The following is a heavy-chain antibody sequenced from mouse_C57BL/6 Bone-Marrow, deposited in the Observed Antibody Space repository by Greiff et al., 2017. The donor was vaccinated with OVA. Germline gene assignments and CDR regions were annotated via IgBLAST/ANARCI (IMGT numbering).Heavy chain of an antibody. CDR2: INPSSGYT. V-gene: IGHV1-4*01. D-gene: IGHD1-1*02. J-gene: IGHJ1*03. Sequence: QVQLKQSGAELARPGASVKMSCKASGYTFTSYTMHWVKQRPGQGLEWIGYINPSSGYTKYNQKFKDKATLTADKASSTAYMQLSSLTSEDSAVYYCARRFYYYDWYFDVWGTGTTVTVSS. CDR3: ARRFYYYDWYFDV. CDR1: GYTFTSYT.